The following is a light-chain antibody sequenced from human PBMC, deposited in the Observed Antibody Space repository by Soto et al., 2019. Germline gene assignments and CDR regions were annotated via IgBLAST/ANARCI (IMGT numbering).Light chain of an antibody. CDR1: QGIRND. Sequence: AIQMTQSPSSLSASVGDRVTITCRASQGIRNDLGWYQQKPGKAPKLLIYGASTLQSGVPSRFSGSGSGTDFTLTIDSLQPEDFATYYCLQDHNYPLTFGGGTKVEIK. CDR3: LQDHNYPLT. J-gene: IGKJ4*01. CDR2: GAS. V-gene: IGKV1-6*01.